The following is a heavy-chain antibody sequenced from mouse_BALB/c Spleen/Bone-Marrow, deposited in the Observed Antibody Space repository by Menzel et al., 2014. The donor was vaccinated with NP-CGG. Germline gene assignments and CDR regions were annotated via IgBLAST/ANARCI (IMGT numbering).Heavy chain of an antibody. J-gene: IGHJ3*01. Sequence: EVKLMESGGGLVQPGGFLKLPCAASGFDFRTYWMSWVRQAPGKGLEWIGEINPDSKTKNYAPSLKDKFIISRDNAKNTLYLQMSKVRSEDTALYYCARMGYYGWLAYWGQGTLVTVSA. D-gene: IGHD1-1*01. V-gene: IGHV4-1*02. CDR2: INPDSKTK. CDR3: ARMGYYGWLAY. CDR1: GFDFRTYW.